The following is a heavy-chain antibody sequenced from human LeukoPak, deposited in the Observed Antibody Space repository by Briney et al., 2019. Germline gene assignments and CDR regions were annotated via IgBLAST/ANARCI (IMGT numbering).Heavy chain of an antibody. CDR3: AKVASTVASIYYFDY. J-gene: IGHJ4*02. Sequence: GRSLRLSCAASGFTFSSYGMHWVRQAPGKGLEWVSAISGSGGSTYYADSVTGRFTISRDNSKNTLYLQMNSLRAEDTAVYYCAKVASTVASIYYFDYWGQGTLVTVSS. CDR1: GFTFSSYG. D-gene: IGHD5-12*01. CDR2: ISGSGGST. V-gene: IGHV3-23*01.